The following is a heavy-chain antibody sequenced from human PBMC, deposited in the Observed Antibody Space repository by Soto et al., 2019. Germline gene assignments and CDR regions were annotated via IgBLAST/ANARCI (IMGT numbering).Heavy chain of an antibody. CDR2: ISWDGGST. J-gene: IGHJ4*02. V-gene: IGHV3-43*01. Sequence: AGSLRLSCAASGFSFGDYILHWVRQAPGKGLEWVSLISWDGGSTYYADSVKGRFTISRDNSKNSLYLQMNSLRTEDAALYYCAKGGEQLALPFDYWGQGTLVTVSS. CDR3: AKGGEQLALPFDY. D-gene: IGHD6-6*01. CDR1: GFSFGDYI.